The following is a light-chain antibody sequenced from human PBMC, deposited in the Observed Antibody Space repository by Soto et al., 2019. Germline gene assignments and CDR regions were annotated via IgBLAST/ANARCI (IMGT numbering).Light chain of an antibody. Sequence: NFMLTQPHSVSESTRKTVTISCTRSSGAIASNYVQWYQQRPGSAPTTVIYEDNQRPSGVPDRFSGSIDSSSNSASLTISGLKTEDEADYYCQSYDSSNVVFGGGTKVTVL. CDR1: SGAIASNY. J-gene: IGLJ2*01. CDR2: EDN. V-gene: IGLV6-57*03. CDR3: QSYDSSNVV.